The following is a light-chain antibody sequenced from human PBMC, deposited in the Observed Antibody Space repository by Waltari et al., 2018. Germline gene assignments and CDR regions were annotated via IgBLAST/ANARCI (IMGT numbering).Light chain of an antibody. V-gene: IGKV1-39*01. CDR2: AAS. CDR3: QQSYSPLT. CDR1: QSISTY. Sequence: DFQMTQSRSSLSASVGDRVTITCRASQSISTYLNWYQQKPGKAPNLLIYAASSLQSGVPSRFSGSGSGTDFTLTISSLQPEDFATYYCQQSYSPLTFGGGTKVEIK. J-gene: IGKJ4*01.